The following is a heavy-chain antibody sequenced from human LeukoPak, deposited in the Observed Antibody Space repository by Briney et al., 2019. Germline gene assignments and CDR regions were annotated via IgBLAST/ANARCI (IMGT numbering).Heavy chain of an antibody. D-gene: IGHD3-16*01. CDR3: VRDEGRAGESNFDF. CDR2: IDRSSRYI. V-gene: IGHV3-21*01. J-gene: IGHJ4*02. Sequence: KSGGSLRLSCAASEFSVGSNYMTWARQAPGKGLEWVSSIDRSSRYIYYADSMKGRFTVSRDNAKNSLYLQMRSLRAEDTAVYYCVRDEGRAGESNFDFWGQGTLVTVSS. CDR1: EFSVGSNY.